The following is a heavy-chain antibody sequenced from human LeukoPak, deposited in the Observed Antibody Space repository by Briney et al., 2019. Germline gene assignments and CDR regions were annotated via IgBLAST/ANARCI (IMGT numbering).Heavy chain of an antibody. Sequence: ASVKVSCRVSGYTLTELSMHWVRQAPGKGLEWMGGFDPEDGETIYAQKFQGRVTMTEDTSTDTAYMELSSLRSEDTAVYYCATVYDILTGRGAFDIWGQGTMVTVSS. CDR1: GYTLTELS. J-gene: IGHJ3*02. CDR2: FDPEDGET. D-gene: IGHD3-9*01. V-gene: IGHV1-24*01. CDR3: ATVYDILTGRGAFDI.